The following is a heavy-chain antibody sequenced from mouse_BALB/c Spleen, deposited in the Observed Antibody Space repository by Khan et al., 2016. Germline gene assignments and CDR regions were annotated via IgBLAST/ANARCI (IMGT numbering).Heavy chain of an antibody. CDR1: GFDFSRYW. CDR3: ARLGYYGTMDY. J-gene: IGHJ4*01. D-gene: IGHD1-1*01. V-gene: IGHV4-1*02. CDR2: INPDSSTI. Sequence: EVKLLESGGGLVQPGGSLKLSCAASGFDFSRYWMSWVRQAPGKGLEWIGEINPDSSTINYTPSLKDKFIISRDNAKNTLYLQMSKVRSEDTALXSCARLGYYGTMDYWGQGTSVTVSS.